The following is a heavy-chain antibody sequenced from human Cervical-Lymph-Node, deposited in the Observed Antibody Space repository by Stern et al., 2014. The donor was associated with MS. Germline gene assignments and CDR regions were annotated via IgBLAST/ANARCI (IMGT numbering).Heavy chain of an antibody. J-gene: IGHJ5*02. CDR3: ARAVRELGA. CDR2: IKTDGSEK. Sequence: VQLVESGGGLVQPGESLRLSCAVSGFTFSNYWMTWVRQAPGKGLEWVASIKTDGSEKAYVATVKGRFPISSATAPNSRYLPMNSLRAEDTAVYYCARAVRELGAWGQGTLVTVSS. D-gene: IGHD1-7*01. CDR1: GFTFSNYW. V-gene: IGHV3-7*01.